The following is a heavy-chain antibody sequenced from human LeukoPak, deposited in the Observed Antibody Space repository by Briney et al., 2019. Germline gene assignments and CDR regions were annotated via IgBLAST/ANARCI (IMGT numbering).Heavy chain of an antibody. CDR2: IIPIFGTA. D-gene: IGHD3-10*01. Sequence: SVKVSCKASGGTFSSYAISWVRQAPGQGLEWMGGIIPIFGTANYAQKFQGRVTITADESTSTAYMELSSLRSEDTAVYYCASRPYYYGSGSYLRAPFDCWGQGTLVTVSS. J-gene: IGHJ4*02. CDR3: ASRPYYYGSGSYLRAPFDC. V-gene: IGHV1-69*13. CDR1: GGTFSSYA.